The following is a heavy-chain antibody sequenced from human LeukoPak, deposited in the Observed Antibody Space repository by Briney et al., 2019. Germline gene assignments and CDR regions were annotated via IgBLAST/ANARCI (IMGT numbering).Heavy chain of an antibody. Sequence: SETLSLTCAVSGASITTDHWNWIRQLPGKGLEWIGNVDYNGATNYNPSPKSRITISLDTSKNQFSLKLTSVTAADTALYFCTRGYYEAFDYWGQGRLVTVSS. CDR1: GASITTDH. V-gene: IGHV4-59*01. CDR3: TRGYYEAFDY. D-gene: IGHD3-16*01. J-gene: IGHJ4*02. CDR2: VDYNGAT.